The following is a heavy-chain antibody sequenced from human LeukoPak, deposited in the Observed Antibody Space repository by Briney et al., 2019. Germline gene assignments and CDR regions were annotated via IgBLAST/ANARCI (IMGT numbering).Heavy chain of an antibody. CDR3: ARDDLNYGDHIDY. V-gene: IGHV3-11*01. Sequence: PGGSLRLSRAASGFTFSDYYMSWIRQAPGKGLEWVSYISSSGSTIYYADSVKGRFTISRDNAKNSLYLQMSSLRAEDTAVYYCARDDLNYGDHIDYWGQGTLVTVSS. CDR1: GFTFSDYY. CDR2: ISSSGSTI. J-gene: IGHJ4*02. D-gene: IGHD4-17*01.